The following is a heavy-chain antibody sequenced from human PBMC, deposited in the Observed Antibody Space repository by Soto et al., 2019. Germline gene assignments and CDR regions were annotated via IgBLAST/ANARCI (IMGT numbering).Heavy chain of an antibody. J-gene: IGHJ4*02. CDR3: AKDLSIKTRQPSGVFDY. Sequence: GGSLRLSCAASGFTFSSYAMSWVRQAPGKGLEWVSAISGSGGSTYYADSVKGRFTISRDNSKNTLYLKMNSLRAEDTAVYYCAKDLSIKTRQPSGVFDYWGQGTLVTVSS. V-gene: IGHV3-23*01. CDR1: GFTFSSYA. CDR2: ISGSGGST. D-gene: IGHD3-10*01.